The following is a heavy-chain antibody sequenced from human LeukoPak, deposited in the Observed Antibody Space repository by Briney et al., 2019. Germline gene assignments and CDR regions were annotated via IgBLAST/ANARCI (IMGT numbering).Heavy chain of an antibody. CDR1: DGSISSSSYY. J-gene: IGHJ4*02. V-gene: IGHV4-39*01. CDR2: TYYSGST. CDR3: ASIAAAAPDLYYFDY. Sequence: SETLSLTCTVSDGSISSSSYYWGWIRQPPGKGLEWIGSTYYSGSTYYNPSLKSRVTISVDTSKNQFSLKVSSVTAADTAIYYCASIAAAAPDLYYFDYWGQGTLVTVSS. D-gene: IGHD6-13*01.